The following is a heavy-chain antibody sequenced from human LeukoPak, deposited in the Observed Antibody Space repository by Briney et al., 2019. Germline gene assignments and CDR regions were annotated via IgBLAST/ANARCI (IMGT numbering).Heavy chain of an antibody. D-gene: IGHD4-17*01. V-gene: IGHV4-30-4*08. J-gene: IGHJ4*02. CDR3: ARALSYGDYVLYYFDY. CDR1: GGSISSGDYY. Sequence: SQTLSLTCSVSGGSISSGDYYWSWIRQPPGKGLEWIGYIYYSGSTYYNPSLKSRVTISVDTSKNQFSLKLSSVTAADTAVYYCARALSYGDYVLYYFDYWGQGTLVTVSS. CDR2: IYYSGST.